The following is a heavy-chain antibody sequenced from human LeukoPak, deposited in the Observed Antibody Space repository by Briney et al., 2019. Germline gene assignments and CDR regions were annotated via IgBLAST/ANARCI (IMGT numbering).Heavy chain of an antibody. J-gene: IGHJ5*02. CDR1: GFTFSNYA. D-gene: IGHD4-17*01. V-gene: IGHV3-23*01. CDR2: ISGGGGST. Sequence: GGSLRLSCAASGFTFSNYALSWVRQAPGKGLEWVSGISGGGGSTYYADSVKGRFTISKDKSKNTLYLQMDSLRAEDTAVYYCAKVRDSATVTGRFDNWGQGTLVTVSS. CDR3: AKVRDSATVTGRFDN.